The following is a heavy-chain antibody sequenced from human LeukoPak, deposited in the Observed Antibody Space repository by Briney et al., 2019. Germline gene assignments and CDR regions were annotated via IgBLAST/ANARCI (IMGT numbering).Heavy chain of an antibody. J-gene: IGHJ4*02. CDR2: IRSKANSYAT. V-gene: IGHV3-73*01. CDR3: TRQEDYYGSGSYYNEDY. D-gene: IGHD3-10*01. Sequence: QPGGSLRLSCAASGFTFSGSATHWVRQASGKGLEWVGRIRSKANSYATAYAASVKGRFTISRDDSKNTAYLQMNSLKTEDTAVYHCTRQEDYYGSGSYYNEDYWGQGTLVTVSS. CDR1: GFTFSGSA.